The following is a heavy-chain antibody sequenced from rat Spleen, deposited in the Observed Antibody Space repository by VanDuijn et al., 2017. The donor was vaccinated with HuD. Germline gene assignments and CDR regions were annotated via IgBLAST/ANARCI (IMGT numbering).Heavy chain of an antibody. CDR2: ISSDGTNT. Sequence: EVQLVESDGGLVQPGRSLKLSCAASGFTFTDFFMAWVRQAPTMGLEWVATISSDGTNTYYRDSVRGRFIISRDDAKSTLYLQMDSLRSADTATYYCATNSGPSYWGQGVMVTVSS. CDR1: GFTFTDFF. D-gene: IGHD4-3*01. CDR3: ATNSGPSY. V-gene: IGHV5-29*01. J-gene: IGHJ2*01.